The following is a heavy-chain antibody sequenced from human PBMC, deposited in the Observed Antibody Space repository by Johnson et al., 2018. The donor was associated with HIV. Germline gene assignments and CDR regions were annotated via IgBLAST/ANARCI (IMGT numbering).Heavy chain of an antibody. CDR2: IYSGGGR. D-gene: IGHD3-22*01. CDR3: AREGYYDSSGYYGAFDM. Sequence: VQLVESGGGVVQPGGSLRLSCAASGFTVSSNYMSWVRQAPGKGLEWVSVIYSGGGRYYADSVKGRFIISRDNSKNTLYLQLNSLRPEDTAVYYCAREGYYDSSGYYGAFDMWGQGTMVTVSS. V-gene: IGHV3-66*02. CDR1: GFTVSSNY. J-gene: IGHJ3*02.